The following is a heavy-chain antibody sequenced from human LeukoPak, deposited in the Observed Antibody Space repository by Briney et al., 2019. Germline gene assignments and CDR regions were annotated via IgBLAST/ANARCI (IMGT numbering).Heavy chain of an antibody. CDR2: IRSKAYGGTT. Sequence: GGSLRLSCSASGFDVSNHYLNWVRQAPGKGLEWVGFIRSKAYGGTTEYAASVKGRFTISRDDSKSIAYLQMNSLKTEDTAVYYCTRADPYDYWGQGTLVTVSS. CDR1: GFDVSNHY. CDR3: TRADPYDY. J-gene: IGHJ4*02. V-gene: IGHV3-49*04.